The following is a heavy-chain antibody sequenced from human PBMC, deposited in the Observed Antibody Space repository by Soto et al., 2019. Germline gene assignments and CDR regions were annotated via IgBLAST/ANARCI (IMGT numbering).Heavy chain of an antibody. CDR2: ISAYNGNT. Sequence: ASVKVSCKASGYTFASYAISWMRQAPGQGLEWMGWISAYNGNTNYAQKLQGRVTMTTDTSTSTAYMELRSLRSDDTAVYYCARSGRPGLYYYDSSGYGGYFDYWGQGTLVTVSS. V-gene: IGHV1-18*01. CDR1: GYTFASYA. D-gene: IGHD3-22*01. J-gene: IGHJ4*02. CDR3: ARSGRPGLYYYDSSGYGGYFDY.